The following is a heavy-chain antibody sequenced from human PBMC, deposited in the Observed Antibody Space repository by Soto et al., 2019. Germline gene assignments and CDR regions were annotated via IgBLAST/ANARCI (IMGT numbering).Heavy chain of an antibody. Sequence: GASVKVSCKASGYTFTSYAMHWVRQAPGQRLEWMGWINAGNGNTKYSQKFQGRVTITRGTSASTAYMELSSLRSEDTAVYYCARDLIGHTAMEGNWFDPWGQGTLVTVSS. D-gene: IGHD5-18*01. J-gene: IGHJ5*02. CDR1: GYTFTSYA. V-gene: IGHV1-3*01. CDR2: INAGNGNT. CDR3: ARDLIGHTAMEGNWFDP.